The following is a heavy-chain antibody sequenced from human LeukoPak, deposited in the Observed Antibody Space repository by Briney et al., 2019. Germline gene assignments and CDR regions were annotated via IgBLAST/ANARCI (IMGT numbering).Heavy chain of an antibody. J-gene: IGHJ3*02. CDR3: TTDTYDSSGYYFGLDAFDI. D-gene: IGHD3-22*01. CDR1: GFTFSNAW. V-gene: IGHV3-15*01. CDR2: IKSKTDGGTT. Sequence: GGSLRLSCAASGFTFSNAWMSWVRQAPGKGLEWVGRIKSKTDGGTTDYAAPVKGRFTISRDDSKNTLYLQINSLKTEDTAVYYCTTDTYDSSGYYFGLDAFDIWGQGTMVTVSS.